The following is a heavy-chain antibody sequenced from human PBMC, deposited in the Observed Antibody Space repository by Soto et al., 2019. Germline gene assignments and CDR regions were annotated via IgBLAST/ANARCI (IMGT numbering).Heavy chain of an antibody. CDR1: GFTFRNAW. J-gene: IGHJ3*02. Sequence: EVQLVESGGGLVKPGESLRVSCAASGFTFRNAWLSWVRQAPGKGLEWVGRLKSKSDGGAADYSAFGKGRFTISRDDSENMVYLQMNSLNIEDTGMYYCTTESRDSSGWYGAFDIWGQGTMVTVSS. D-gene: IGHD6-19*01. CDR3: TTESRDSSGWYGAFDI. CDR2: LKSKSDGGAA. V-gene: IGHV3-15*01.